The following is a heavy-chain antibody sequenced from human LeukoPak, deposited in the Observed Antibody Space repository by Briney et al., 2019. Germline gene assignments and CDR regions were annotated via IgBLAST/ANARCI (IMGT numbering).Heavy chain of an antibody. J-gene: IGHJ4*02. CDR2: IFQSGRT. CDR1: GGSISSTHW. Sequence: PSGTLSLTCAVSGGSISSTHWWSWVRQPPGKGLEWTGEIFQSGRTNYNPSLKSRVTISVDKSRNQFSLKLSSVTAADTAVYYCARVPAFYYGDYWTSSNYFDYWGQGTLVTVSS. CDR3: ARVPAFYYGDYWTSSNYFDY. D-gene: IGHD4-17*01. V-gene: IGHV4-4*02.